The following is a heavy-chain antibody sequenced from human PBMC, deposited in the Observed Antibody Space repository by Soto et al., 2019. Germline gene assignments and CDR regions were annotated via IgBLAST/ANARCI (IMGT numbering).Heavy chain of an antibody. J-gene: IGHJ6*02. Sequence: GASVKVSCKASGGTFSSYAISWVRQAPGQGLEWMGGIIPIFGTANYAQKFQGRVTITADESTSTAYMELSSLRSEDTAVYYCARAVVPAANYYYYGMDVWGQGTTVTVSS. V-gene: IGHV1-69*13. CDR2: IIPIFGTA. CDR1: GGTFSSYA. D-gene: IGHD2-2*01. CDR3: ARAVVPAANYYYYGMDV.